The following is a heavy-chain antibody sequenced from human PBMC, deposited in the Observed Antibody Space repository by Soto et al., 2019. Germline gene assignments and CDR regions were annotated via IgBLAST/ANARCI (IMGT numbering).Heavy chain of an antibody. D-gene: IGHD2-15*01. V-gene: IGHV3-23*01. Sequence: GGSLRLSCAASGFTFSSYAMSWVRQAPGKGLEWVSAISGSGGSTYYADSVKGRFTISRDNSKNTLYLQMNSLRAEDTAVYYCANGLRYCSGGSCYAFDIWGQGTMVTVSS. CDR2: ISGSGGST. CDR3: ANGLRYCSGGSCYAFDI. CDR1: GFTFSSYA. J-gene: IGHJ3*02.